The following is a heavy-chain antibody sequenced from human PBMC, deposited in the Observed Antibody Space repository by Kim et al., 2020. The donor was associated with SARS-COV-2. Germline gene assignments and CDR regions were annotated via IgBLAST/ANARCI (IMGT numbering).Heavy chain of an antibody. J-gene: IGHJ4*03. CDR1: GFSVGDIF. V-gene: IGHV3-66*01. CDR2: LYSSGTP. CDR3: ASGNLWHDYGDY. D-gene: IGHD4-17*01. Sequence: GGSLRLSCAASGFSVGDIFMSWVRQASGKGLEWVAVLYSSGTPFFAASVKGRFTISRDSSKNTLDLQMYNLRAEDTALYYCASGNLWHDYGDY.